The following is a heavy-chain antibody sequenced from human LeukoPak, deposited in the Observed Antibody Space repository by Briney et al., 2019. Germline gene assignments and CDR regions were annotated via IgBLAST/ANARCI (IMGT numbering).Heavy chain of an antibody. CDR3: ARAGPIDY. CDR2: IYSGGTT. Sequence: PGGSLRLSCAASGFIVSSKYMSWVGQAPGKGLEWVSVIYSGGTTYYAASVEGRFTISRDNSKNTVYLQMNNLRVDDTAVYYCARAGPIDYWGQGILVTVSS. J-gene: IGHJ4*02. V-gene: IGHV3-53*01. CDR1: GFIVSSKY.